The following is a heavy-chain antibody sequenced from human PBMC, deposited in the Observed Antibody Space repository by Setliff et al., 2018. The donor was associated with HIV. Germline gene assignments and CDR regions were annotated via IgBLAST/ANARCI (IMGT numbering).Heavy chain of an antibody. J-gene: IGHJ4*02. Sequence: SETLSLTCTVSGGSISSYYWSWIRQHPGKGLEYIGYIYYSGSTYYSPSLKSRFIMSIDTYKSQFSLRLSCVSAADTAVYYCASGWVRQSRTFGGVSVLPPFDYWGQGTLVTVSS. D-gene: IGHD3-16*02. V-gene: IGHV4-59*06. CDR3: ASGWVRQSRTFGGVSVLPPFDY. CDR1: GGSISSYY. CDR2: IYYSGST.